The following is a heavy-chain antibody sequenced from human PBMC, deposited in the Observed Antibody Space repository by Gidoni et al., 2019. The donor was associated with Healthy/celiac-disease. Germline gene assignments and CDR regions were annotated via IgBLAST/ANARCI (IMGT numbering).Heavy chain of an antibody. Sequence: EVQLLESGGGLVQPGGSLRLSCAASGFTFSSYARSWVRQAPGKGLEWVSAISGSGGSTYYADSVKGRFTISRDNSKNTLYLQMNSLRAEDTAVYYCAKDGNVEMATIWGCHVDYWGQGTLVTVSS. CDR2: ISGSGGST. CDR3: AKDGNVEMATIWGCHVDY. D-gene: IGHD5-12*01. J-gene: IGHJ4*02. CDR1: GFTFSSYA. V-gene: IGHV3-23*01.